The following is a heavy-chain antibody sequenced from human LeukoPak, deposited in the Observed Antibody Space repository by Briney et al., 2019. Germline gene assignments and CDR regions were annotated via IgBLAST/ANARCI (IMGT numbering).Heavy chain of an antibody. CDR1: GFTFSSYS. Sequence: GGSLRLSCAASGFTFSSYSMNWVRQAPGKGLEWVSSISSGSSYKYYVDSVKGRFTISRDNAKNSLYLQMNSLRAEDTAVYYCAVLEYYDILTGYQNFEYWGQGTLVSVSS. D-gene: IGHD3-9*01. CDR2: ISSGSSYK. V-gene: IGHV3-21*01. CDR3: AVLEYYDILTGYQNFEY. J-gene: IGHJ4*02.